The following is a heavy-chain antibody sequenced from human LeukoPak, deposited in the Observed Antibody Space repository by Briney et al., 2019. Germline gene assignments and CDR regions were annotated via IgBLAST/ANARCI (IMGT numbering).Heavy chain of an antibody. D-gene: IGHD3-22*01. Sequence: SETLSLTCTVPGGSINTYYWSWIRQPPGKGLEWIGYISYSGTTKYNPSLESRVTITIDTSKNQFSLKLSSVTAADTAVYYCAREGYDSNIYYKADYWGQGTLVTVSS. V-gene: IGHV4-59*01. CDR2: ISYSGTT. CDR1: GGSINTYY. CDR3: AREGYDSNIYYKADY. J-gene: IGHJ4*02.